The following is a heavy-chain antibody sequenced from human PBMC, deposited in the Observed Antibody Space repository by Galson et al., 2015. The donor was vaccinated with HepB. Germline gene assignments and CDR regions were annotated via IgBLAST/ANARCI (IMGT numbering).Heavy chain of an antibody. CDR1: GFTFSSYG. Sequence: SLRLSCAASGFTFSSYGMHWVRQAPGKGLEWVAVIWYDGSNKYYADSVKGRFTISRDNSKNTLYLQMNSLRAEDTAVYYCAGERRGGVAATPGSFLASWAQGT. V-gene: IGHV3-33*01. CDR3: AGERRGGVAATPGSFLAS. J-gene: IGHJ4*02. D-gene: IGHD2-15*01. CDR2: IWYDGSNK.